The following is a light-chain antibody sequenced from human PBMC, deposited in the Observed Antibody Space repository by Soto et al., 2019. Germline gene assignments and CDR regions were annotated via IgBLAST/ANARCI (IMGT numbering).Light chain of an antibody. CDR3: ATWDDSLNAVV. Sequence: QTVVTQPPSASGTPGQRVTISCSGSSSNIGRNTVNWYQQLPGTAPKLLFYSNNQRPSGVPDRFSASKSATSASLGISGLRSEDEAEYYCATWDDSLNAVVFGGGTKLTVL. J-gene: IGLJ2*01. CDR2: SNN. CDR1: SSNIGRNT. V-gene: IGLV1-44*01.